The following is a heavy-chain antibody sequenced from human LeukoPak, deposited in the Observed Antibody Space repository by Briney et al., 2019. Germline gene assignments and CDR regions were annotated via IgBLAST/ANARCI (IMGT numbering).Heavy chain of an antibody. CDR3: ARGRLKGMATTFDY. V-gene: IGHV3-64*01. CDR1: GFTFSSYA. CDR2: ISSNGGST. D-gene: IGHD5-12*01. J-gene: IGHJ4*02. Sequence: PGGSLRLSCAASGFTFSSYAMHWVRQAPGKGLEYVSAISSNGGSTYYANSVKGRFTISRDNSKNTLYLQMGSLRVEDMAVYYCARGRLKGMATTFDYWGQGTLVTVSS.